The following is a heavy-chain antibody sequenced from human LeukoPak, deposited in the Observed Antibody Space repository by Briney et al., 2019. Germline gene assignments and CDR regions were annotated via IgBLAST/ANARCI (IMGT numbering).Heavy chain of an antibody. D-gene: IGHD7-27*01. CDR2: GNGRGATT. Sequence: PGGSLRLSCAASGFASGFTFSDYAVSWARQAPGKGPEWVASGNGRGATTYYADSVRGRFTISRDNSKNSLYLQMISLGADDTAIYFCAKAPATGEGYYFYYMDVWGKGTTVTVSS. V-gene: IGHV3-23*01. J-gene: IGHJ6*03. CDR1: GFASGFTFSDYA. CDR3: AKAPATGEGYYFYYMDV.